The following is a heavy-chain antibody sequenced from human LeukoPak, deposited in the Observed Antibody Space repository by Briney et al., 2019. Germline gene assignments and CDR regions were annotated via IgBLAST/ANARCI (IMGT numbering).Heavy chain of an antibody. CDR1: GYTFTGYY. D-gene: IGHD3-3*01. V-gene: IGHV1-2*02. Sequence: GASVKVSCKASGYTFTGYYMHWVRQAPGQGLEWMGWINPNSGGTNYAQKVQGRVTMTRDTSISTAYMELSRLRSDDTAVYYCARGGTSKLPRAADYDFWRDYYYYMDVWGKGTTVTVSS. CDR3: ARGGTSKLPRAADYDFWRDYYYYMDV. CDR2: INPNSGGT. J-gene: IGHJ6*03.